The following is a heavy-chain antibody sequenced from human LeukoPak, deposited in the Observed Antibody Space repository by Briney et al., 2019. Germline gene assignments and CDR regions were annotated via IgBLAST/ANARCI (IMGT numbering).Heavy chain of an antibody. Sequence: KPGGSLRLSCAASGFTFSDYYMSWIRQAPGKGLEWVSYISSSGSTIYYADSVKGRFTISRDNAKNSLYLQMNSLRAEDTAVYYSATSYSYGQPEFDYWGQGTLVTVSS. CDR1: GFTFSDYY. CDR3: ATSYSYGQPEFDY. D-gene: IGHD5-18*01. V-gene: IGHV3-11*01. CDR2: ISSSGSTI. J-gene: IGHJ4*02.